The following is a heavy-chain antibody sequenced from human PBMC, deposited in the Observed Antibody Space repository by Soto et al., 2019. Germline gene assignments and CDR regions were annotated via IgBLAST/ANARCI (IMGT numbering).Heavy chain of an antibody. CDR1: GGSFSTYY. D-gene: IGHD3-16*01. Sequence: QVQVQKWGAGLLKPSETLSLTCAVYGGSFSTYYWSWIRQPPGKGLEWIGEINHSGSTNYNPSLRSRVTTSRPTSKNPFSRTLTDVTAADTAIYYSAREGEGAYTLVGFGGVSDYWGQGNLVTVSS. J-gene: IGHJ4*02. CDR2: INHSGST. V-gene: IGHV4-34*01. CDR3: AREGEGAYTLVGFGGVSDY.